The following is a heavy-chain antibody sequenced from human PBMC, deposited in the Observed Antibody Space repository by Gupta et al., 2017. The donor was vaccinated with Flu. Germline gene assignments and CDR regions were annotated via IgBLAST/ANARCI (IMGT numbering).Heavy chain of an antibody. D-gene: IGHD3-22*01. J-gene: IGHJ4*02. CDR3: ARSFAYDRSASYDS. CDR1: GFTFGTYT. V-gene: IGHV3-21*02. CDR2: ISASSSFI. Sequence: EVRLVESGGGLVKPGGSLRLSCAASGFTFGTYTMTWIRQAPGKGLELVSSISASSSFIFYADSVKGHFAVSRDNAKYSLYLQMDSLRADDTAVYFCARSFAYDRSASYDSWGQGTLVTVSS.